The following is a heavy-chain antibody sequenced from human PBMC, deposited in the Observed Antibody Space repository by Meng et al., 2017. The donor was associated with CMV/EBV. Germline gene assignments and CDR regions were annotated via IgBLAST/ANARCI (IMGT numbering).Heavy chain of an antibody. CDR3: ARDSSGYDFWSGYYTGLFDY. D-gene: IGHD3-3*01. Sequence: GGSLRLSCAASGFTFSSYWMSWVRQAPGKGLEWVANIKQNGSEKYYVDSVKGRFTISRDNAKNSLYLQMNSLRAEDTAVYYCARDSSGYDFWSGYYTGLFDYWGQGTLVTVSS. CDR1: GFTFSSYW. CDR2: IKQNGSEK. V-gene: IGHV3-7*01. J-gene: IGHJ4*02.